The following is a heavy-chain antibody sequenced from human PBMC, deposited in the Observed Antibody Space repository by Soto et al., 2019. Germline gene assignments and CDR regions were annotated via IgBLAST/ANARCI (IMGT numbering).Heavy chain of an antibody. J-gene: IGHJ4*01. CDR2: IKQDGSEK. CDR3: ARVAYTYGWIYDY. Sequence: GGSLRLSCAASGFTFSSYWMSWVRQAPGKGLQWVVNIKQDGSEKYYMDSVRGRFTVSRDNAKNSLYLQMNSLRADDTAVYFCARVAYTYGWIYDYWGQGSLVTVSS. CDR1: GFTFSSYW. V-gene: IGHV3-7*01. D-gene: IGHD2-2*02.